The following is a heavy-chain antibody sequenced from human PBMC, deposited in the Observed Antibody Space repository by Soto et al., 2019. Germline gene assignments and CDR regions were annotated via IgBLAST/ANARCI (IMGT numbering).Heavy chain of an antibody. D-gene: IGHD1-26*01. CDR1: GFIVSSNY. Sequence: EVQLVESGGGLVQPGGSLRLSCAASGFIVSSNYMSWVRQAPGKGPEWVALIYSGGTTHYAESVKGRFTISRDKSKNTLYLQMNSLRAEDTAVYYCARRWGWGPGTMVTVSS. CDR2: IYSGGTT. CDR3: ARRWG. V-gene: IGHV3-66*01. J-gene: IGHJ3*01.